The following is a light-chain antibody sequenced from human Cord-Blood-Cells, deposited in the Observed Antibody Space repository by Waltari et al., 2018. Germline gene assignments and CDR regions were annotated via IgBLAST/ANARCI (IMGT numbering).Light chain of an antibody. CDR1: SSDVGGYNY. CDR2: DVS. J-gene: IGLJ3*02. CDR3: CSYAGSYTWV. V-gene: IGLV2-11*01. Sequence: QSALTQPRSVSGSPGQSVTISCTGTSSDVGGYNYVSWYQQHPGKAPKLMIYDVSKRPGGVRERFSGSKSRNTAAMTISGLQDEDEADYYCCSYAGSYTWVFGGGTKLTVL.